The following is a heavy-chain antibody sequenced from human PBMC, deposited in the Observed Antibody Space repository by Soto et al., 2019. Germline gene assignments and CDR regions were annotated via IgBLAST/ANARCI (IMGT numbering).Heavy chain of an antibody. CDR3: AGRLDKYYYYYYGMDV. CDR2: INPIFGTA. J-gene: IGHJ6*02. Sequence: GASVKVSCKASGGTFSSYAISWVRQAPGQGLEWMGGINPIFGTANYAQKFQGRVTITADESTSTAYMELSSLRSEDTAVYYCAGRLDKYYYYYYGMDVWGQGTTVTVSS. CDR1: GGTFSSYA. V-gene: IGHV1-69*13. D-gene: IGHD1-26*01.